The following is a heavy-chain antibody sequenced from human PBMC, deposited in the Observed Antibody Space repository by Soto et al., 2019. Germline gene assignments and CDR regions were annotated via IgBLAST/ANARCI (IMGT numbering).Heavy chain of an antibody. CDR3: ARAENERAGIYRPPDY. Sequence: SETLSLTCTVSGASITSGFYYWSWIRQHPGKGLEWIGYIYYSVSTYYNPSLKSRVIISVDTSKNQFSLNLSSVTAADTAVYYCARAENERAGIYRPPDYWGQGTLVTVSS. J-gene: IGHJ4*02. V-gene: IGHV4-31*03. CDR1: GASITSGFYY. CDR2: IYYSVST. D-gene: IGHD5-12*01.